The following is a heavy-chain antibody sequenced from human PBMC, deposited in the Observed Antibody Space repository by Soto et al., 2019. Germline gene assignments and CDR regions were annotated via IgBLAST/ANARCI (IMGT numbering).Heavy chain of an antibody. CDR2: IIPISGTA. V-gene: IGHV1-69*12. Sequence: QVQLVQSGAEVKKPRSSVKVSCKASGGSFSRYAISWVRQAPGQGLEWVGGIIPISGTANYAQRFQARVTIAADESTSTTYMELSSLRSEDTAGLYCGSSYGAPEKFYVDYWGPGTLVTVSS. J-gene: IGHJ4*02. D-gene: IGHD4-17*01. CDR3: GSSYGAPEKFYVDY. CDR1: GGSFSRYA.